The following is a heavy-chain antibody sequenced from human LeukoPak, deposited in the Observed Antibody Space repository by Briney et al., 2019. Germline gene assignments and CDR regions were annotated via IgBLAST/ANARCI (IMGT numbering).Heavy chain of an antibody. CDR1: GGSISSGYW. CDR3: ARGFETSYRYTFYY. CDR2: IYHNGST. J-gene: IGHJ4*02. D-gene: IGHD3-16*02. V-gene: IGHV4-4*02. Sequence: SETLSLTCAVSGGSISSGYWWSWVRQPPGKGLEWIGEIYHNGSTNYNPSLKSRVTISVDTSKNQFSLKLSSVTAADTAVYYCARGFETSYRYTFYYWGQGTLVTVSS.